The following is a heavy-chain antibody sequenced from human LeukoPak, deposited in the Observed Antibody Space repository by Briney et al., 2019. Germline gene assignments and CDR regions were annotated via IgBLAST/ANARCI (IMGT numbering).Heavy chain of an antibody. J-gene: IGHJ4*02. CDR1: GGSISSGDYY. D-gene: IGHD1-1*01. CDR2: IYYSGST. V-gene: IGHV4-30-4*01. CDR3: ARSFSSLGTHLDY. Sequence: SETLSLTCTVSGGSISSGDYYWSWIRQPPGKGLEWIGYIYYSGSTYYNPSLKSRVTISVDTSKNQFSLKLSSVTAADTAVYYCARSFSSLGTHLDYWGQGTLVTVSS.